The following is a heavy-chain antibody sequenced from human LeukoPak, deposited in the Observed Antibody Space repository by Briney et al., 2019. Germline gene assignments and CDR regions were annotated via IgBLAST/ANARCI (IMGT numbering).Heavy chain of an antibody. V-gene: IGHV1-46*01. CDR1: GYTFTSYY. J-gene: IGHJ4*02. CDR3: ARDLMGIAYRGAFYY. Sequence: ASVNVSCKPSGYTFTSYYMHWVRQAPGQGLEWMGMINSSGGSTSYAQTFQGRVTMTRDTSTSTVYMELSSLRSEDTAVYYCARDLMGIAYRGAFYYWGQGTLVTVSS. CDR2: INSSGGST. D-gene: IGHD6-13*01.